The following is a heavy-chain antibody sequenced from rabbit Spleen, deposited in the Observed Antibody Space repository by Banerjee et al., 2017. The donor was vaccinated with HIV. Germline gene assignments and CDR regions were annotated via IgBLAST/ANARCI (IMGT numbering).Heavy chain of an antibody. CDR1: GFSFSRSLY. CDR3: ARDTGTSFSSYGMDL. D-gene: IGHD8-1*01. CDR2: IYGGSGGST. V-gene: IGHV1S45*01. J-gene: IGHJ6*01. Sequence: QEQLVESGGDLVKPGASLTLTCTASGFSFSRSLYMCWARQAPGKGLEWIACIYGGSGGSTYYASWAKGRFTISKTSSTTVTLQMTSLTAAETATYFCARDTGTSFSSYGMDLWGQGTLVTVS.